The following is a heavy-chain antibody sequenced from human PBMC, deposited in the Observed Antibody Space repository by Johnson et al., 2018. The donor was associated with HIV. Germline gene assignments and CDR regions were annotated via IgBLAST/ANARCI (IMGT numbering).Heavy chain of an antibody. CDR1: GFTFSSFD. Sequence: VQLVESWGGLVQPGGSLRLSCAASGFTFSSFDMRWVRQATGKGLEWVSAIGKVSDTYYSDSVKGRFSMSRENVKNSLYLQMNNLRAGDTAVYFCARESRDGPNLRAFDIWGQGTTVIVSS. V-gene: IGHV3-13*01. CDR3: ARESRDGPNLRAFDI. J-gene: IGHJ3*02. D-gene: IGHD5-24*01. CDR2: IGKVSDT.